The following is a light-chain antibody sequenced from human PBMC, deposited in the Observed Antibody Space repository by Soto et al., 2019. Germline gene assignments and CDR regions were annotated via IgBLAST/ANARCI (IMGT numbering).Light chain of an antibody. Sequence: THPAAVAGSPGQSIAISCTGTISDVGGYNYVSWYQQHPGKAPKLMIYEVSNRPSGVSNRFSGSKSGNTASLTISGLQAEDEADYYCSSYTSSSRVFGTGTKVTVL. CDR2: EVS. J-gene: IGLJ1*01. CDR3: SSYTSSSRV. CDR1: ISDVGGYNY. V-gene: IGLV2-14*01.